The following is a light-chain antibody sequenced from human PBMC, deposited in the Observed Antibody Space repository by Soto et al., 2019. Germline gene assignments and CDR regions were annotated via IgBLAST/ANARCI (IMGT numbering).Light chain of an antibody. J-gene: IGKJ1*01. Sequence: DIQVTQSPSTLSASVGDRVTITCRASQGINDNLAWFQQKPGQVPKRLIYGAFSLQRGVPSRFSGSGSGTEFTLTISSLQPEDFATYYCQQYNTYSAFGQGTKV. V-gene: IGKV1-16*01. CDR3: QQYNTYSA. CDR1: QGINDN. CDR2: GAF.